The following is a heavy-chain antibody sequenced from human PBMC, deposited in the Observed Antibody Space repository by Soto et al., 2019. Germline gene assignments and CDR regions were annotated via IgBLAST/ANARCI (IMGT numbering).Heavy chain of an antibody. CDR1: GFTFHNYA. J-gene: IGHJ6*02. CDR3: AKSYTSGLYGMDV. Sequence: LRFSCAASGFTFHNYAMHWVRQAPGKGLEWVSGISWNSGNIGYADSVKGRFTISRDNAKNSLYLQMNSLRAEDTALYYCAKSYTSGLYGMDVWGQGTAVTVSS. D-gene: IGHD6-25*01. V-gene: IGHV3-9*01. CDR2: ISWNSGNI.